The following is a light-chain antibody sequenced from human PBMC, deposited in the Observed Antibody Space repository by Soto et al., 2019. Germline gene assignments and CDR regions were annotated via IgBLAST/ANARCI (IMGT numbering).Light chain of an antibody. V-gene: IGKV2-30*01. CDR3: VQGTHWPWT. CDR1: QGLVYSDGNTF. J-gene: IGKJ1*01. Sequence: DVVMTQSPLSLSVTLGQPATISCRSSQGLVYSDGNTFLNWFHQRPGQSPRRLIYQVSNRDSGVPDGFSGSGSGSDYTLTISRVEAEDVGIYYCVQGTHWPWTFGQGTKVEIK. CDR2: QVS.